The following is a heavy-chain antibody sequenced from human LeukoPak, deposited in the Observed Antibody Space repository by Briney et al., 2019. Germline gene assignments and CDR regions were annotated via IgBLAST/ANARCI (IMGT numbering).Heavy chain of an antibody. D-gene: IGHD2-2*01. CDR3: AIGGDSTTSCYRCFVY. V-gene: IGHV5-51*01. Sequence: GESLKISCKGSGYSFKNYWIVWVRQMPGKGLEWMGIIYPDDYHTRYSPSFQGQVTISADKSVSTAFLQWTSLKASDTAMYYCAIGGDSTTSCYRCFVYWGQGTLVIVSS. CDR1: GYSFKNYW. J-gene: IGHJ4*02. CDR2: IYPDDYHT.